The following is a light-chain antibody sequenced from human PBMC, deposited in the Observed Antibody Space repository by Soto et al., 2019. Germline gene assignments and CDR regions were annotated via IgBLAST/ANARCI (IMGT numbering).Light chain of an antibody. J-gene: IGKJ4*01. CDR3: QQYGSSPT. CDR1: QSVRNNF. V-gene: IGKV3-20*01. Sequence: EIVLTQSPGTLSLSPGERATLSCRASQSVRNNFLAWYQQKPGQAPRLLIYGASSRATGIPDRFGGSGSGTDFTLTISGLEPEDLVVYYCQQYGSSPTFGGGTKVEIK. CDR2: GAS.